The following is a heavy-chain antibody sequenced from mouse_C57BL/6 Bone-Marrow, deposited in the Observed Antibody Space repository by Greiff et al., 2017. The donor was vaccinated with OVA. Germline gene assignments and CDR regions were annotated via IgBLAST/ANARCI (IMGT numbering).Heavy chain of an antibody. Sequence: VQLQQSVAELVRPGASVKLSCTASGFNFKNTYMHWVKQRPEQGLEWIGRIDPANGNPKYAPKFQGKATITVDTSSNTACLQLSSLTSEDTAIEYCSSLGPYNFDYWGQGTTLTVSS. V-gene: IGHV14-3*01. J-gene: IGHJ2*01. CDR2: IDPANGNP. D-gene: IGHD4-1*01. CDR1: GFNFKNTY. CDR3: SSLGPYNFDY.